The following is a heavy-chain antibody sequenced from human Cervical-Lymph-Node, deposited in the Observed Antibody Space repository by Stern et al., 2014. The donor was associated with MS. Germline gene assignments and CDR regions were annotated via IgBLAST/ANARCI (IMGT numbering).Heavy chain of an antibody. Sequence: QVQLVQSGGGVVQPGRSLRLACAASGSTFSIYGTHWVRQAPGKGLEWVAVIWYDERDKYYSDSVKGRFTISRDSSKNTLYLQMNSLRAEDTAVYYCARGELATPLLEAFGIWGQGTMVTVSS. D-gene: IGHD1-26*01. CDR3: ARGELATPLLEAFGI. CDR2: IWYDERDK. J-gene: IGHJ3*02. V-gene: IGHV3-33*01. CDR1: GSTFSIYG.